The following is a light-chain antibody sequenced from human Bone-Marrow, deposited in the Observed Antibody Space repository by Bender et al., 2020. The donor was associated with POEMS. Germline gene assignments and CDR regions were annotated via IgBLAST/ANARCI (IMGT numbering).Light chain of an antibody. CDR1: ALPKKS. J-gene: IGLJ3*02. Sequence: SYELTQPPSVSVSPGQTARITCSGDALPKKSAHWYQQKSGQAPVLVIYEDNKRPSGIPERFSGSKSGTSATLGITGLQSDDEAIYFCVAWDASLNGWVFGGGTKLTVL. CDR3: VAWDASLNGWV. CDR2: EDN. V-gene: IGLV3-10*01.